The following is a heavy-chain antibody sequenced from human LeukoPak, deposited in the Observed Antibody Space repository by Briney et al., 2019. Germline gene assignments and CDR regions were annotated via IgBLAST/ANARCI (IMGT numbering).Heavy chain of an antibody. CDR2: ILYSGRT. Sequence: SETLPLTCTVSGGSIDNYYWSWIRQPPGKGLEWMGNILYSGRTEYNPSLKNRLTISVDTTNNQIILNLRSVTAADTAVYFCSRDFDSGVVDVWGRGTKVIVSS. J-gene: IGHJ6*02. CDR1: GGSIDNYY. D-gene: IGHD3-22*01. V-gene: IGHV4-59*01. CDR3: SRDFDSGVVDV.